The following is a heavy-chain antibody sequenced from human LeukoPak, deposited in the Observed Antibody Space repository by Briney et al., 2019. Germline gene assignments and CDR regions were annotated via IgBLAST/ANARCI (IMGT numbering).Heavy chain of an antibody. CDR2: IIPIFGTA. V-gene: IGHV1-69*05. D-gene: IGHD3-22*01. CDR1: GGTFSSYA. CDR3: ARGVGTYYYDSSGYYYFDY. Sequence: SVKVSCKASGGTFSSYAISWVRQAPGQGLEWMGGIIPIFGTANYAQKFQGRVTITTDESTSTAYMELSSLRSEDTAVYYCARGVGTYYYDSSGYYYFDYWGQGTLVTVSS. J-gene: IGHJ4*02.